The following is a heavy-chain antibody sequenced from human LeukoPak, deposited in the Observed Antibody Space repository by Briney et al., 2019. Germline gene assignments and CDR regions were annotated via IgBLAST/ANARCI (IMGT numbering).Heavy chain of an antibody. CDR2: INPSGGST. V-gene: IGHV1-46*01. CDR3: ARDSPNYYDSSGYYGAIRY. D-gene: IGHD3-22*01. J-gene: IGHJ4*02. CDR1: GYTFTSYY. Sequence: GASVKVSCKASGYTFTSYYMHWVRQAPGQGLEWMGIINPSGGSTSYAQKFQGRVTMTRDTSTSTVYMELSSLRSEDTAVYYCARDSPNYYDSSGYYGAIRYWGQGTLVTVSS.